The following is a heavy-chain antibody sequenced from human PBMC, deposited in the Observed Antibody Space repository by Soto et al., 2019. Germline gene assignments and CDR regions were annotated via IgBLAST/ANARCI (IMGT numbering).Heavy chain of an antibody. V-gene: IGHV1-18*01. CDR3: ARDPPTIASAGREDY. Sequence: ASVKVSCKASGYTFTSYGISWVRQAPGQGLEWMGWISAYNGNTSYAQKLQGRVTMTTDTSTSTAYMELRSLRSDDTAVYYCARDPPTIASAGREDYWGQGTLVTVYS. J-gene: IGHJ4*02. CDR2: ISAYNGNT. D-gene: IGHD6-13*01. CDR1: GYTFTSYG.